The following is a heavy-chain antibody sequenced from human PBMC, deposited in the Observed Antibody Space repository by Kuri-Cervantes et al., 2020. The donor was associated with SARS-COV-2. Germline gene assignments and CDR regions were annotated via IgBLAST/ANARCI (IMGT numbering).Heavy chain of an antibody. V-gene: IGHV4-61*01. Sequence: SETLSLTCTVSGGSISSSNYYWSWIRQPPGKGLEWIGYIYYSGSTNYNPSLKSRVTISVDTSKNQFSLKLSSVTAADTAVYYCARELTNWGSGGSAYDAFDIWGQGTMVTVSS. CDR2: IYYSGST. CDR1: GGSISSSNYY. CDR3: ARELTNWGSGGSAYDAFDI. D-gene: IGHD7-27*01. J-gene: IGHJ3*02.